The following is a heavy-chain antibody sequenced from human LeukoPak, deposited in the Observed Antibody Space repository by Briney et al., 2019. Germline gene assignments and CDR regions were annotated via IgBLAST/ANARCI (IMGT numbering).Heavy chain of an antibody. CDR3: ARGGSSGYDRTNWFDP. CDR2: IYHSGST. Sequence: SETLSLTCTVSGGSISSDDYYWNWIRQPSGKGLEWIGEIYHSGSTNYNPSLKSRVTISVDKSKNQFSLKLSSVTAADTAVYYCARGGSSGYDRTNWFDPWGQGTLVTVSS. CDR1: GGSISSDDYY. V-gene: IGHV4-39*07. J-gene: IGHJ5*02. D-gene: IGHD3-22*01.